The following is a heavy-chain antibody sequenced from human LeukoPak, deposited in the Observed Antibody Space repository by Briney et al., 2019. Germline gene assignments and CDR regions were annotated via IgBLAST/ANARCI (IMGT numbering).Heavy chain of an antibody. CDR1: GFTFSSYG. D-gene: IGHD3-9*01. Sequence: GGSLRLSCAASGFTFSSYGMSWVRQAPGKGLEWVSAISGSGGSTYYADSVKGRFTISRDNSKNTLYLQMNSLRAEDTAVYYCAKDHRLRYFDWYDFDYWGQGTLVTVSS. J-gene: IGHJ4*02. CDR3: AKDHRLRYFDWYDFDY. CDR2: ISGSGGST. V-gene: IGHV3-23*01.